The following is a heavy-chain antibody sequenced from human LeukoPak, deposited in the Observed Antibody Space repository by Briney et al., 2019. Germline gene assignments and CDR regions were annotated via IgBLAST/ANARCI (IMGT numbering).Heavy chain of an antibody. J-gene: IGHJ5*02. D-gene: IGHD3-10*01. V-gene: IGHV3-30*02. CDR1: GFTFSSYG. CDR2: IRYDGSNK. CDR3: AKDYSKTSYYGSGTYYRPNWFDP. Sequence: GGSLRLSCAASGFTFSSYGMHWVRQAPGKGLEWVTFIRYDGSNKYYADSLKGRFTISRDNSKNTLYLQMNSLRVEDTAVYYCAKDYSKTSYYGSGTYYRPNWFDPWGQGTLVTVSS.